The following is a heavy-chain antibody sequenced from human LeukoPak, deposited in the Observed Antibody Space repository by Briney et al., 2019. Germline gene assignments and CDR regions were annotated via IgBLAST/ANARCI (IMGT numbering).Heavy chain of an antibody. D-gene: IGHD2-15*01. V-gene: IGHV3-53*01. CDR2: FFSGGKT. Sequence: GGPLRPPCAALGFTVRSSYMTGFRQAPGKGLEWVSVFFSGGKTYYRGSVKGRFNISRDNSKNTLYHQMNSLRAEDTAVYYCASRDCSGGRCHCAGADPFDYWGQGTLVTVSS. J-gene: IGHJ4*02. CDR1: GFTVRSSY. CDR3: ASRDCSGGRCHCAGADPFDY.